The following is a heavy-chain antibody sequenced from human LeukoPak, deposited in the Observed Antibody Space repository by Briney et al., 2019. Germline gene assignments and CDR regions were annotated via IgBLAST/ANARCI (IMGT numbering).Heavy chain of an antibody. CDR3: ARLRRGSYGYYYYMDV. Sequence: SETLSLTCTVSGGSISSYYWSWIRQPPGKGLEWIGEINHSGSTNYNPSLKSRVTISVDTSKDQFSLKLSSVTAADTAVYYCARLRRGSYGYYYYMDVWGKGTTVTISS. D-gene: IGHD1-26*01. CDR2: INHSGST. J-gene: IGHJ6*03. CDR1: GGSISSYY. V-gene: IGHV4-34*01.